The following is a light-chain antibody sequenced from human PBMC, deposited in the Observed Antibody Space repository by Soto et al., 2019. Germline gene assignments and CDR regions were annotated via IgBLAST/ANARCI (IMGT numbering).Light chain of an antibody. CDR3: QQYNSYPWT. CDR2: KAS. V-gene: IGKV1-5*03. J-gene: IGKJ1*01. Sequence: QMTQSPSTLSAAVADRVTITCRASQSISSWLAWYQQKPGKAPKLLIYKASTLKSGVPSRFSGSGSGTEFTLTISSLQPDDFATYYCQQYNSYPWTFGQGTKVDIK. CDR1: QSISSW.